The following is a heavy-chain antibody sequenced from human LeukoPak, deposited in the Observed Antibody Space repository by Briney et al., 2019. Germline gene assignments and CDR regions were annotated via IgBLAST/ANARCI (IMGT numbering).Heavy chain of an antibody. J-gene: IGHJ4*02. CDR1: GYTLTELP. D-gene: IGHD6-6*01. Sequence: ASVKVSCKVSGYTLTELPMHWVRQAPGKGLEWMGGFDPEDGETIYAQKFQGRVTMTEDTSTDTAYMELSSLRSEDTAVYYCATDLPYSSSSGGTNPLNDYWGQGTLVTVSS. V-gene: IGHV1-24*01. CDR3: ATDLPYSSSSGGTNPLNDY. CDR2: FDPEDGET.